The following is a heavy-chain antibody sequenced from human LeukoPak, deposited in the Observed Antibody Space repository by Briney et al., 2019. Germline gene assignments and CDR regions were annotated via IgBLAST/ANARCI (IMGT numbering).Heavy chain of an antibody. Sequence: ASVKVSCKASGGTFSSYAISWVRQAPGQRLEWMGWINAGNGNTKYSQKFQGRVTITRDTSASTAYMELSSLRSEDTAVYYCARDLSAFDIWGQGTMVTVSS. CDR2: INAGNGNT. D-gene: IGHD2/OR15-2a*01. CDR1: GGTFSSYA. CDR3: ARDLSAFDI. V-gene: IGHV1-3*01. J-gene: IGHJ3*02.